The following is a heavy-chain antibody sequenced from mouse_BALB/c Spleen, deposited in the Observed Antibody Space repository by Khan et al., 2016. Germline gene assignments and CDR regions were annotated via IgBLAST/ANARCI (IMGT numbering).Heavy chain of an antibody. V-gene: IGHV1-15*01. CDR3: TIGRNCDGSYVRMAY. D-gene: IGHD2-3*01. J-gene: IGHJ4*01. Sequence: QVQLQQSGAELVRPGASVKLSCKALGYTFTDYEMHWVKQTPVHGLEWIGAIHPGSGGTAYNQKFKGKATLTADKSSSTAYMELSSLTSEYAAVNFCTIGRNCDGSYVRMAYWGQGTTVTVSS. CDR1: GYTFTDYE. CDR2: IHPGSGGT.